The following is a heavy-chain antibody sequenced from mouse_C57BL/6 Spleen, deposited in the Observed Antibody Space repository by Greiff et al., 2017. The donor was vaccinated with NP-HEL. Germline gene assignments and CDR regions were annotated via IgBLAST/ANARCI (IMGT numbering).Heavy chain of an antibody. J-gene: IGHJ2*01. CDR2: IHPNSGST. V-gene: IGHV1-64*01. CDR3: ARMTGDYYFDY. D-gene: IGHD3-2*01. CDR1: GYTFTSYW. Sequence: QVQLQQPGAELVKPGASVKLSCKASGYTFTSYWMHWVKQRPGQGLEWIGMIHPNSGSTNYNEKFKSKATLTVDKSSSTAYMQLSSLTSEDSAVYYCARMTGDYYFDYWGQGTTLTVSS.